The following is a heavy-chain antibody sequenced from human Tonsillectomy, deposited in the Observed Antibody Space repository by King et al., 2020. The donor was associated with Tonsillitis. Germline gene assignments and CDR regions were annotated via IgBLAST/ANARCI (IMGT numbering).Heavy chain of an antibody. J-gene: IGHJ6*03. D-gene: IGHD3-3*01. CDR1: GGSISSGGYY. V-gene: IGHV4-31*03. CDR3: ARAPFYDFWIGYMDV. Sequence: QLQESGPGLVKPSQTLSLTCTVSGGSISSGGYYWSWIRQHPGKGLEFIGYIDDSGSTYCNPSLKSRVSLSEDTSKNQFSLKLTSVTAADTAVYYCARAPFYDFWIGYMDVWAKGPRSPSP. CDR2: IDDSGST.